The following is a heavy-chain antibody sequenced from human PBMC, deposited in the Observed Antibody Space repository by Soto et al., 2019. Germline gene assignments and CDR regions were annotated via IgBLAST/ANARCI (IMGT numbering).Heavy chain of an antibody. Sequence: QAQVVQSETEVKRPGASVKLSCKASGYTFSRYGISWVRQAPGQGLEWMGWINGYSGNTNYAQRPQDRVTMTADTSTNTVFLEVRTLTAEAAAVYYCTRDLLFDFWTGFEEGFDIWGHGTLLIVSS. CDR2: INGYSGNT. V-gene: IGHV1-18*01. D-gene: IGHD3-3*01. J-gene: IGHJ3*02. CDR1: GYTFSRYG. CDR3: TRDLLFDFWTGFEEGFDI.